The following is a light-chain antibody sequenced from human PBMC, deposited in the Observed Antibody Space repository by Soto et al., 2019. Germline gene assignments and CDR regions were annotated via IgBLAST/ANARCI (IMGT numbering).Light chain of an antibody. CDR3: QQSYRTSIT. Sequence: DIQITQSPSSLSASVGDRVTITCRASQSISSYLNWYQQKPGKAPKLLIYAASSLQSGVPSRFSGSGSGTDFTPTISSLQPEDFATYYCQQSYRTSITFGQGTRLEIK. CDR2: AAS. J-gene: IGKJ5*01. V-gene: IGKV1-39*01. CDR1: QSISSY.